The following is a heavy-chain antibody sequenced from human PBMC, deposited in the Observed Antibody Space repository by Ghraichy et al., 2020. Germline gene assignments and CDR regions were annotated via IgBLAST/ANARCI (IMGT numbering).Heavy chain of an antibody. J-gene: IGHJ6*02. V-gene: IGHV3-33*01. CDR3: ARVYSGYPGDYYYGMDV. Sequence: GGSLRLSCAASGFTFSSYGMPWVRQAPGKGLEWVAVIWYDGSNKYYADSVKGRFTISRDNSKNTLYLQMNSLRAEDTAVYYCARVYSGYPGDYYYGMDVWGQGTTVTVSS. CDR2: IWYDGSNK. D-gene: IGHD5-12*01. CDR1: GFTFSSYG.